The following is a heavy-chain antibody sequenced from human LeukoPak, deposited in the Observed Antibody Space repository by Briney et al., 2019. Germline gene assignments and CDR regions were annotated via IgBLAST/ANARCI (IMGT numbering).Heavy chain of an antibody. CDR3: AKISWDGRGTFD. CDR1: GFTFSSYG. D-gene: IGHD1-1*01. J-gene: IGHJ4*02. CDR2: ISYDGSNK. V-gene: IGHV3-30*18. Sequence: GGSLRLSCAASGFTFSSYGMHWVRQAPGKGLEWVAVISYDGSNKYYADSVKGRFTISRDNSKNTLYLQMNSLRAEDTAVYYCAKISWDGRGTFDWGQGTLVTVSS.